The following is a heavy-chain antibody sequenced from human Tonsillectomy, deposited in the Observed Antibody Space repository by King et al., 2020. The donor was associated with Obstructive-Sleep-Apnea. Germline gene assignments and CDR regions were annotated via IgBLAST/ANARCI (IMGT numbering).Heavy chain of an antibody. V-gene: IGHV6-1*01. D-gene: IGHD1-20*01. CDR2: TYYRSQWYY. Sequence: QVQLQQSGPGLVKPSQTLSLTCAISGDSVSSNSAAWNWIRQSPSRGLEWLGRTYYRSQWYYDYALSVKSRITINPDTSKNQFSLQLNSVTPEDAAVYYCASDLSGLNWNLYYFDYWGQGTLVTVSS. CDR3: ASDLSGLNWNLYYFDY. J-gene: IGHJ4*02. CDR1: GDSVSSNSAA.